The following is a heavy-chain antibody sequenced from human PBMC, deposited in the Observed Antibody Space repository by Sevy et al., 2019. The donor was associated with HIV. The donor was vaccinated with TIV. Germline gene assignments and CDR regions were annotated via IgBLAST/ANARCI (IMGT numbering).Heavy chain of an antibody. CDR2: IYYSGST. CDR3: ARTGKVVPAAILGDFWYFDL. D-gene: IGHD2-2*01. CDR1: GGSISSYY. V-gene: IGHV4-59*01. J-gene: IGHJ2*01. Sequence: SETLSLTCTVSGGSISSYYWSWIRQPPGKGLEWIGYIYYSGSTNYNPSRKSRVTISVDTSKNQFSLKLSSVTAADTAVYYCARTGKVVPAAILGDFWYFDLWGRGTLVTVSS.